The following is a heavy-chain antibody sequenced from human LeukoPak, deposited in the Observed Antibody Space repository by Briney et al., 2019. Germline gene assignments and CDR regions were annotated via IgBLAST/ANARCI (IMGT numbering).Heavy chain of an antibody. Sequence: ASVKVSCKASGYTFTGYYMHWVRQAPGQGLEWMGRINPNSGGTNYAQKFQGRVTMTRDTSTSTVYMELSSLRSEDTAVYYCARPGARYCSSTSCYNGFDYWGQGTLVTVSS. CDR3: ARPGARYCSSTSCYNGFDY. CDR1: GYTFTGYY. CDR2: INPNSGGT. D-gene: IGHD2-2*02. V-gene: IGHV1-2*06. J-gene: IGHJ4*02.